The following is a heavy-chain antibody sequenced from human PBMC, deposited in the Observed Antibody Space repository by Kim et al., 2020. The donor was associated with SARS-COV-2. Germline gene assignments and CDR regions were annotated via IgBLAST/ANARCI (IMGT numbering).Heavy chain of an antibody. V-gene: IGHV3-21*01. CDR3: ARGSLGGYDADHDY. Sequence: AEALQGRFTISRENAKNSLYRQRHSLRAEDTAVYYCARGSLGGYDADHDYWGQGTLVTVSS. D-gene: IGHD5-12*01. J-gene: IGHJ4*02.